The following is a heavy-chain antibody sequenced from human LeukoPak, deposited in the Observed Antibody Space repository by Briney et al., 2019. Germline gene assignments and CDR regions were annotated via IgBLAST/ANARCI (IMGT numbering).Heavy chain of an antibody. V-gene: IGHV3-23*01. Sequence: PGGSLRVSCAASGFTFSSYAMSWVRQAPGKGLEWVSAISGSGGSTYYADSVKGRFTISRDNSKNTLYLQMNSLRAEDTAVYYCAKDWVLGYSYGHTTDYWGQGTLVTVSS. CDR3: AKDWVLGYSYGHTTDY. CDR2: ISGSGGST. D-gene: IGHD5-18*01. CDR1: GFTFSSYA. J-gene: IGHJ4*02.